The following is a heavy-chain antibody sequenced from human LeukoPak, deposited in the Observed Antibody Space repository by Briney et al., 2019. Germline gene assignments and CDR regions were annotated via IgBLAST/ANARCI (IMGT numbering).Heavy chain of an antibody. J-gene: IGHJ4*02. Sequence: ASVKVSCQASGYTFTSYGISWVRQAPGQGLEWMGWISTYNGNTNYAQKLQGRVTMTTDTSTSTAYMELSSLRSDDTAVYYCARTPPGPTVTTCGYWGQGTLVTVSS. CDR2: ISTYNGNT. D-gene: IGHD4-17*01. CDR3: ARTPPGPTVTTCGY. CDR1: GYTFTSYG. V-gene: IGHV1-18*01.